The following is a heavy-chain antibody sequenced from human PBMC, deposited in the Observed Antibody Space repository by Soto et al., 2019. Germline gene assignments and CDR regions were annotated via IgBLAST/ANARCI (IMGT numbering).Heavy chain of an antibody. CDR2: ISGSGGST. V-gene: IGHV3-23*01. CDR1: GFTFSSYA. Sequence: EVQLLESGGGLVQPGGSLRLSCAASGFTFSSYAMSWVRQAPGKGLEWVSAISGSGGSTYYADSVKGRFTISRDNSKNTLYLQMNSLRAEDTAVYYCAKDRHQNTRFLEWLLSDAFDIWGQGTMVTVSS. CDR3: AKDRHQNTRFLEWLLSDAFDI. D-gene: IGHD3-3*01. J-gene: IGHJ3*02.